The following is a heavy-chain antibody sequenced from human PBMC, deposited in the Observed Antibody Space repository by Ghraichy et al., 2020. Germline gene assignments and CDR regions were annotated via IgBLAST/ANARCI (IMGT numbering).Heavy chain of an antibody. J-gene: IGHJ6*02. CDR3: ARSRNYDFWSGYFAPEIGGYYYGMDV. D-gene: IGHD3-3*01. CDR1: GFTVSSNY. V-gene: IGHV3-53*01. CDR2: IYSGGST. Sequence: GGSLRLSCAASGFTVSSNYMSWVRQAPGKGLEWVSVIYSGGSTYYADSVKGRFTISRDNSKNTLYLQMNSLRAEDTAVYYCARSRNYDFWSGYFAPEIGGYYYGMDVWGQGTTVTVSS.